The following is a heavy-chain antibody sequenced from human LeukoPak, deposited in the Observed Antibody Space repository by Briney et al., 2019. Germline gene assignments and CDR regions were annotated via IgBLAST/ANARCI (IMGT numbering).Heavy chain of an antibody. Sequence: SGGSLRLSCAASGFTFSGYWMSWVRQAPGKGLEWVANIKQDGSEKYYVDSVKGRFTISRDNAKNSLYLQMNSLRAEDTAVYYCASGGGWVFFNWGQGTLVTVSS. D-gene: IGHD6-19*01. CDR2: IKQDGSEK. CDR3: ASGGGWVFFN. V-gene: IGHV3-7*01. CDR1: GFTFSGYW. J-gene: IGHJ4*02.